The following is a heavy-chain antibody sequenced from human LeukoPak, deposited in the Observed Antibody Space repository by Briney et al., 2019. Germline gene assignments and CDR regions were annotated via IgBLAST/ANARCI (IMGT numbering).Heavy chain of an antibody. CDR2: ISGSGGST. Sequence: PGGSLRLSCAASGFTFSSYAMSWVRQAPGKGLEWVSAISGSGGSTYYADSVKGRFTISRDNSKNTLYLQMNSLRAEDTAVYYCARGRLSTHTMPHYNYYMDVWGKGTTVTISS. V-gene: IGHV3-23*01. D-gene: IGHD2-2*01. J-gene: IGHJ6*03. CDR3: ARGRLSTHTMPHYNYYMDV. CDR1: GFTFSSYA.